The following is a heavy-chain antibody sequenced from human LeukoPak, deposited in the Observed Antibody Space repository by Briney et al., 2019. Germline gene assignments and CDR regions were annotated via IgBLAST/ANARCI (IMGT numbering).Heavy chain of an antibody. V-gene: IGHV1-18*04. D-gene: IGHD4-17*01. CDR3: ARGSGDYVHDYFDY. CDR1: GYTFTSYY. Sequence: ASVRVSCKASGYTFTSYYMHWVRQAPGQGLEWMGWISAYNGNTNYAQKLQGRVTMTTDTSTSTAYMELRSLRSDDTAVYYCARGSGDYVHDYFDYWGQGTLVTVSS. CDR2: ISAYNGNT. J-gene: IGHJ4*02.